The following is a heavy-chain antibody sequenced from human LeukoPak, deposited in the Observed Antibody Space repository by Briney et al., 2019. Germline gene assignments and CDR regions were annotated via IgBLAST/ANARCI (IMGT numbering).Heavy chain of an antibody. J-gene: IGHJ3*02. D-gene: IGHD3-22*01. CDR3: ARVEDYYDSSGYYSKSGAFDI. V-gene: IGHV1-69*04. Sequence: ASVKVSCKASGGTFSSYAISWVRQAPGPGLEWMGRIIPILGIANYAQKFQGRVTITADKSTSTAYMELSSLRSEDTAVYYCARVEDYYDSSGYYSKSGAFDIWGQGTMVTVSS. CDR2: IIPILGIA. CDR1: GGTFSSYA.